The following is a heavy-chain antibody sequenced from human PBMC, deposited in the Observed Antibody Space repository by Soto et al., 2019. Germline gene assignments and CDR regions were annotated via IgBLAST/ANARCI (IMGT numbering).Heavy chain of an antibody. Sequence: QVQLQESGPGLVKPSETLSLTCTVSGASMNHHYGSWIRQPPGKGLEHIGYVYYSGNTYYNPSLKSRVTISLDTSNDQLSLKLSSVTAADTATYYCARSGHTFAGVVWGQGILVTVSS. D-gene: IGHD3-16*01. J-gene: IGHJ4*02. V-gene: IGHV4-59*11. CDR3: ARSGHTFAGVV. CDR1: GASMNHHY. CDR2: VYYSGNT.